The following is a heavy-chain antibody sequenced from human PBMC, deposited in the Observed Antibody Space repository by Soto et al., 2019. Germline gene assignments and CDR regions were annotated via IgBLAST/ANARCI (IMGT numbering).Heavy chain of an antibody. J-gene: IGHJ6*02. D-gene: IGHD1-26*01. CDR2: INPGNGNT. CDR1: GCTFTSYY. Sequence: ASGQVSCKASGCTFTSYYMHWVRQAPGQGLEWMGIINPGNGNTKYAQKFQGRVTITRDTSASTAYMELSSLRSEDTAVYYCARGDTTAYYYYGMDVWGQGTTVTVSS. V-gene: IGHV1-46*01. CDR3: ARGDTTAYYYYGMDV.